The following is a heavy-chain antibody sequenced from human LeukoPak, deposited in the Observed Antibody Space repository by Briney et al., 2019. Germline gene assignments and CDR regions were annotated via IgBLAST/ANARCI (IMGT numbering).Heavy chain of an antibody. CDR3: ARDRKAGYYYMDV. CDR2: IYTSGST. D-gene: IGHD1-14*01. J-gene: IGHJ6*03. V-gene: IGHV4-61*02. Sequence: PSETLSLTCTVSGGSISSGSYYWRWIRQPAGKGLEWIGRIYTSGSTNYNPSLKSRVTISVDTSKNQFSLKLSSVTAADTAVYYCARDRKAGYYYMDVWGKGTTVTVSS. CDR1: GGSISSGSYY.